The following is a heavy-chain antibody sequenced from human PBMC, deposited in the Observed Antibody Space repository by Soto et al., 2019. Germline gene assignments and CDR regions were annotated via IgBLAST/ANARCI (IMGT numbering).Heavy chain of an antibody. V-gene: IGHV4-59*01. J-gene: IGHJ4*02. CDR3: VSVVKLGY. Sequence: SETLSLTCSVSGGSITYYYWNWIRQAPGKGLEWIGYIYYSGSTNYNPSLRSRVTISLDMSKNQFSLKLSSVTAADTAVYYCVSVVKLGYWGQGTLVTVYS. D-gene: IGHD2-21*01. CDR1: GGSITYYY. CDR2: IYYSGST.